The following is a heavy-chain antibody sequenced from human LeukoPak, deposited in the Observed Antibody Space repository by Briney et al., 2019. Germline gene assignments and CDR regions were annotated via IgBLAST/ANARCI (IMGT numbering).Heavy chain of an antibody. J-gene: IGHJ4*02. CDR3: ARDSGWLDY. V-gene: IGHV3-23*01. CDR1: GFTFSSYS. D-gene: IGHD6-19*01. CDR2: ISGSGGST. Sequence: GGSLRLSCAASGFTFSSYSMNWVRQAPGKGLEWVSAISGSGGSTYYADSVKGRFTISRDNSKNTLYLQMNSLRAEDTAVYYCARDSGWLDYWGQGTLVTVSS.